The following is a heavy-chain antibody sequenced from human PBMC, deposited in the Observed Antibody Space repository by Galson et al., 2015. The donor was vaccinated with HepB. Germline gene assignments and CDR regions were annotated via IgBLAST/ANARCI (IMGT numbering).Heavy chain of an antibody. CDR3: TTDVYFSSYWSWLDP. J-gene: IGHJ5*02. CDR1: GFAFNNAW. CDR2: IKSKTDGGTT. V-gene: IGHV3-15*01. D-gene: IGHD2-2*01. Sequence: SLRLSCAASGFAFNNAWMNWVRQAPGKGLEWVGRIKSKTDGGTTAYAAPVKGRFTISRDDSRNTLYLQMHSPKTADTAVYYCTTDVYFSSYWSWLDPWGQGTLVTVSS.